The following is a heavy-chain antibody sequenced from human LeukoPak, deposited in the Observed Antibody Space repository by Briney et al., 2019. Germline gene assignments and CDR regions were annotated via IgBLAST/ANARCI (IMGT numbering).Heavy chain of an antibody. Sequence: GGSLRLSCVASGFRFGRDWISWVRQAPGKGLEWVACVKQDGTEKNYVVSVWGRFTVSVDNGKNSLYLQMNSLRAEDTAKYYCATLDSTKTVLWGRGTAVIVSS. CDR3: ATLDSTKTVL. J-gene: IGHJ1*01. CDR1: GFRFGRDW. CDR2: VKQDGTEK. V-gene: IGHV3-7*01. D-gene: IGHD2-2*01.